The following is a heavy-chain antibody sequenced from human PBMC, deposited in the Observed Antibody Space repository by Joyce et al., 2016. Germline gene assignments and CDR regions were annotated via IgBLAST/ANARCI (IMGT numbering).Heavy chain of an antibody. J-gene: IGHJ4*02. V-gene: IGHV4-34*01. CDR1: GGSFSGYC. CDR2: INHTGNT. CDR3: ARSQPLQIDY. Sequence: LKQWGAGLLKPSETLSLTCAVYGGSFSGYCWRWIRQPPGKGLEWIGEINHTGNTNCNPSLKSRVTISLDTSKNQFSLKLTSVTVADTAVYYCARSQPLQIDYWGQGTPVTVSS. D-gene: IGHD2-2*01.